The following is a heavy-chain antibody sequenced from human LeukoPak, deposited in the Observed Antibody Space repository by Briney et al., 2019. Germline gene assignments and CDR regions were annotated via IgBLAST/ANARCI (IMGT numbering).Heavy chain of an antibody. J-gene: IGHJ5*02. Sequence: ASVKVSCKASGYTFTSYYMHWVRQAPGQGLEWMGIINPSGGSTSYAQKFQGRVTMTRDTSTSTVYMELSSLRSEDTAVYYCARGGPITIFGVVIKVDWFDPWGQGTQVTVSS. V-gene: IGHV1-46*01. CDR1: GYTFTSYY. CDR3: ARGGPITIFGVVIKVDWFDP. D-gene: IGHD3-3*01. CDR2: INPSGGST.